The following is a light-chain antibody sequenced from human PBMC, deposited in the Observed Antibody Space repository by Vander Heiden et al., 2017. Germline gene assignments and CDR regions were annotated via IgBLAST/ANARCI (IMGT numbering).Light chain of an antibody. CDR3: QHDDNLPLT. CDR1: QGISTY. CDR2: GAS. V-gene: IGKV1-8*01. Sequence: AIQMTQSPSSFSASAGDRVTITCRASQGISTYVAWYQQKPGKAPKLLIYGASTLQRGVPSRFSGSGSGTDFTLTIGCLQSEDVATYFCQHDDNLPLTFGGGTTVEIK. J-gene: IGKJ4*01.